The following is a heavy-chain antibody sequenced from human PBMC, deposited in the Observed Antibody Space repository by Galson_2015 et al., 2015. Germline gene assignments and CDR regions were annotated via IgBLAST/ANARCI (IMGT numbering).Heavy chain of an antibody. V-gene: IGHV3-23*01. Sequence: SLRLSCAASGFTFSRSAMTWVRQAPGKGLEWVSSISGSGLDWVSSISGSGATTYYTDSVKGRFTISRDNSKNTPYLQVSSLRADDTAVYYCLKGGWGTTFDSWGQGTLVTVSS. J-gene: IGHJ4*02. D-gene: IGHD6-19*01. CDR1: GFTFSRSA. CDR3: LKGGWGTTFDS. CDR2: ISGSGLDWVSSISGSGATT.